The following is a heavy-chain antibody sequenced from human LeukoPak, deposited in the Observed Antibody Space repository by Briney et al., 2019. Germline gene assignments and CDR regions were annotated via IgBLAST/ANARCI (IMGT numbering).Heavy chain of an antibody. CDR3: ARSHCSSTSCYPPLFDY. D-gene: IGHD2-2*01. CDR2: IYPGGSDT. J-gene: IGHJ4*02. V-gene: IGHV5-51*01. CDR1: GYTFTSYW. Sequence: GASVKVSCKASGYTFTSYWIGWVRQMPGKGLEWMGIIYPGGSDTRYSPSFQGQVTISADKSISTAYLQWSSLKASDTAMYYCARSHCSSTSCYPPLFDYWGQGTLVTVSS.